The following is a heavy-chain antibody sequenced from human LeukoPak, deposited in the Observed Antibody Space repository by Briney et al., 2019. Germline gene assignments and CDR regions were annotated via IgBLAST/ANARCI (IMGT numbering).Heavy chain of an antibody. V-gene: IGHV1-69*01. CDR3: ARDRAGGGYCSSTSCYTFDFDY. J-gene: IGHJ4*02. Sequence: SVKVSCKASGGTFSSYAISWVRQAPGQGLEWMGGIIPIFGTANYAQKFQGRVTITADESTSTAYMELSSLRSEDTAMYYCARDRAGGGYCSSTSCYTFDFDYWGQGTLVTVSS. D-gene: IGHD2-2*02. CDR2: IIPIFGTA. CDR1: GGTFSSYA.